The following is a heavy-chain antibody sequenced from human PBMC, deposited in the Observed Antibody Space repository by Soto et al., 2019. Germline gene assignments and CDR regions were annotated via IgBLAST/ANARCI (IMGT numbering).Heavy chain of an antibody. D-gene: IGHD7-27*01. Sequence: EVQVLESGGGLVQPGGSLRLSCAGSGFTFINYAMNWVRQAPGKGLEWVSSISGGGDAAFFPDSVRGRFTISRDNSKNTVTLQMNSLGVDDTAVYYCARKILGSTTRTNYCYFDLWGRGTLVTVSS. J-gene: IGHJ2*01. CDR3: ARKILGSTTRTNYCYFDL. V-gene: IGHV3-23*01. CDR1: GFTFINYA. CDR2: ISGGGDAA.